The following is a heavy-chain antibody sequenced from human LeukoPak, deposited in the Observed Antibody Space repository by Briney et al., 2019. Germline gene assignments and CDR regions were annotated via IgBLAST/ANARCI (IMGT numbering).Heavy chain of an antibody. CDR1: AFTFRRYS. D-gene: IGHD2-8*01. CDR2: ISGDSTYI. J-gene: IGHJ6*03. V-gene: IGHV3-21*01. CDR3: AREGSNGDYFYYMDV. Sequence: GGSLRLSCAASAFTFRRYSINWVRQAPGRGLEWVSTISGDSTYIYYADSVKGRFTISRDNANNSLSLQMNGLRAEDTAVYYCAREGSNGDYFYYMDVWGKGTTVTVSS.